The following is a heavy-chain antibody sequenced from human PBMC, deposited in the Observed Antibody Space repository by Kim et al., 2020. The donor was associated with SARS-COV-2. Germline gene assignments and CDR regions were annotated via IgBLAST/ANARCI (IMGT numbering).Heavy chain of an antibody. CDR3: ARDMQQQLARQGVRVANWFDP. CDR2: ISSSSSTI. V-gene: IGHV3-48*02. Sequence: GGSLRLSCAASGFTFSSYSMNWVRQAPGKGLEWVSYISSSSSTIYYADSVKGRFTISRDNAKNSLYLQMNSLRDEDTAVYYCARDMQQQLARQGVRVANWFDPWGQGTLVTVSS. CDR1: GFTFSSYS. D-gene: IGHD6-13*01. J-gene: IGHJ5*02.